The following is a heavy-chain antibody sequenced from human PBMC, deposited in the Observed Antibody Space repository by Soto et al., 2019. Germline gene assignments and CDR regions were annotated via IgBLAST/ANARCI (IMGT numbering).Heavy chain of an antibody. CDR1: GYTFTSYA. CDR3: ARGGGVWYFDWLGNAFDI. V-gene: IGHV1-3*01. J-gene: IGHJ3*02. Sequence: ASVKVSCKASGYTFTSYAMHWVRQAPGQRLEWMGWINAGNGNTKYSQKFQGRVTITRDTSASTAYMELSSLRSEDTAVYYCARGGGVWYFDWLGNAFDIWGQGTMVTVSS. D-gene: IGHD3-9*01. CDR2: INAGNGNT.